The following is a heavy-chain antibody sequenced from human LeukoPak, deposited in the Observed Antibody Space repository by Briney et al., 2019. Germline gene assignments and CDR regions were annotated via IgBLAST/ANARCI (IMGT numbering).Heavy chain of an antibody. CDR1: GYTFTSYD. CDR2: MNPNGGNT. J-gene: IGHJ5*02. D-gene: IGHD6-6*01. V-gene: IGHV1-8*01. Sequence: ASVKVSCKASGYTFTSYDINWVRQATGQGLEWMGWMNPNGGNTGYAQKFQGRVSMTWNTSISTAYMELSSLKPEDTAVYYCAKIGAAARRTPNPRWFDPWGQGTLVTVSS. CDR3: AKIGAAARRTPNPRWFDP.